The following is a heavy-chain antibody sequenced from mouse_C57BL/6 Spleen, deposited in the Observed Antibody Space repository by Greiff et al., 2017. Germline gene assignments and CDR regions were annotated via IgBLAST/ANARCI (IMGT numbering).Heavy chain of an antibody. D-gene: IGHD1-1*01. Sequence: QVQLQQPGAELVMPGASVKLSCTASGYTFTSYWMHWVKQRPGRGLEWIAAIDPSDSYTNYPHKFKGQSTFSIDKSSSTAYMQLSSLTSEDSAVYDCARDYYGRSYYFDCWVRGTTLADCS. V-gene: IGHV1-69*01. CDR2: IDPSDSYT. CDR1: GYTFTSYW. J-gene: IGHJ2*01. CDR3: ARDYYGRSYYFDC.